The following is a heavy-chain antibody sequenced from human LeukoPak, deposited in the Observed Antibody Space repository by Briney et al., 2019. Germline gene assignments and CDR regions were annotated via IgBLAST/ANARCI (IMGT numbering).Heavy chain of an antibody. CDR1: GYTFINYG. J-gene: IGHJ4*02. D-gene: IGHD3-10*01. Sequence: ASVKVSCKASGYTFINYGINWVRQAPGQGLEWMGWISAYNGNTNYAQSLQGRVTMTTDTSTSTVYMEMRSLTSDDTAVYYCAKDLDQYNGRFGGFGHDFWGQGTLVTVSS. CDR2: ISAYNGNT. CDR3: AKDLDQYNGRFGGFGHDF. V-gene: IGHV1-18*01.